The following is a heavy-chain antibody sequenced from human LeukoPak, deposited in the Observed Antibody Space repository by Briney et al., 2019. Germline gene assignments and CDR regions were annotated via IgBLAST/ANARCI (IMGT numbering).Heavy chain of an antibody. Sequence: SETLSLTCTVSGGSISSSSYYWGWIRQPPGKGLEWIGSIYHSGSSYYNPSLKSRVTISVDTSKNQFSLKLSSVTAADTAVYYCARHSSYYGNFDYWGLGTLVTVSS. V-gene: IGHV4-39*01. J-gene: IGHJ4*02. CDR2: IYHSGSS. CDR1: GGSISSSSYY. CDR3: ARHSSYYGNFDY. D-gene: IGHD3-10*01.